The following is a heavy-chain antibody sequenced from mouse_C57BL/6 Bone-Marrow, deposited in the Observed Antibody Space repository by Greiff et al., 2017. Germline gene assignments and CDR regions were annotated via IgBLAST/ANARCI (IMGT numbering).Heavy chain of an antibody. CDR1: GYAFTNYL. J-gene: IGHJ2*01. CDR2: INPGSGGT. CDR3: ARSRGCYYGSTDY. D-gene: IGHD1-1*01. V-gene: IGHV1-54*01. Sequence: VQLQQSGAELVRPGTSVKVSCKASGYAFTNYLIEWVKQRPGQGLEWIGVINPGSGGTNYNEKFKGKATLTADKSSSTAYMQLSSLTSEDSAVXFCARSRGCYYGSTDYWGQGTTLTVSS.